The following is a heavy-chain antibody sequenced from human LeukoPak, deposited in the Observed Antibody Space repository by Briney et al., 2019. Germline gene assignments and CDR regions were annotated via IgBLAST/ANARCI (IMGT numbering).Heavy chain of an antibody. Sequence: GESLKISCMGSGYSFTSYWIGWVRQMPGKGLEWMGIIYPGDSDTRYSPSFQGQVTISADKSISTAYLQWSSPKASDTAMYYCARPRRPAYYDSLFYFDYWGQGTLVTVSS. J-gene: IGHJ4*02. CDR1: GYSFTSYW. CDR3: ARPRRPAYYDSLFYFDY. CDR2: IYPGDSDT. V-gene: IGHV5-51*01. D-gene: IGHD3-22*01.